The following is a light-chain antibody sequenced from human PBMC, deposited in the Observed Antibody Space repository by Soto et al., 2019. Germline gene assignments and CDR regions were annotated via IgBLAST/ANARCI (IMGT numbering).Light chain of an antibody. J-gene: IGKJ1*01. V-gene: IGKV1-5*01. CDR2: DAS. CDR3: QQYHDYWT. Sequence: IQVTQCASTLSVKIGDRVTITCRASQSISVWLAWYQQKPGKAPKLLISDASNLESGVPSRFSGSGSGTQFTLTISSLQPDDFATYYCQQYHDYWTFGPGTKVDI. CDR1: QSISVW.